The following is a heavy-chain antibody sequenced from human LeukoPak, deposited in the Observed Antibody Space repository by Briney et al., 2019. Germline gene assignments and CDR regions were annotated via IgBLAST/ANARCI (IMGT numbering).Heavy chain of an antibody. CDR1: GGTFSSYA. J-gene: IGHJ5*02. CDR2: IIPIFGTA. CDR3: VRAAAGVVPAAIAWFDP. V-gene: IGHV1-69*05. Sequence: GSSVKVSCKASGGTFSSYAISWVRQAPGQGLEWMGGIIPIFGTANYAQKFQGRVTITTDESTSTAYMELSSLRSEDTAVYYCVRAAAGVVPAAIAWFDPWGQGTLVTVSS. D-gene: IGHD2-2*01.